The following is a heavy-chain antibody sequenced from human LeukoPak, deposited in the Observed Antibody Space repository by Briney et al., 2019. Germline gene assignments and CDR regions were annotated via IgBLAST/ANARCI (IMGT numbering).Heavy chain of an antibody. CDR2: INHSGST. CDR1: GGSFSGYY. D-gene: IGHD1-26*01. Sequence: SETLSLTCAVYGGSFSGYYWSWIRQPPGKGLEWIGEINHSGSTNYNPSLKSRVTISVDTSKNQFSLKLSSVTAADTAVYYCAGTLESVSFSTFHYWGQGALVTVSS. V-gene: IGHV4-34*01. J-gene: IGHJ4*02. CDR3: AGTLESVSFSTFHY.